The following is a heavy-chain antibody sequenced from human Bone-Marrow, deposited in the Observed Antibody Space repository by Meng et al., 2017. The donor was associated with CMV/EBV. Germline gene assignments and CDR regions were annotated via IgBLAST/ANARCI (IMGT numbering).Heavy chain of an antibody. D-gene: IGHD2-2*03. J-gene: IGHJ4*02. Sequence: SMNNDGWWNWVRQRRGEGLEWSRRVYNSGIIHYDTELKIRVTISGYKSKNQFSLELNSVTAADTALYFCARGTFGHCSRTSCYPLDNWGQGTLVTVSS. CDR3: ARGTFGHCSRTSCYPLDN. CDR1: SMNNDGW. V-gene: IGHV4-4*01. CDR2: VYNSGII.